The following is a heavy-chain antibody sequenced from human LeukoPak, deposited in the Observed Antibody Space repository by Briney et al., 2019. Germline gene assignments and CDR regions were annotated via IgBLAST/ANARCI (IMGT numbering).Heavy chain of an antibody. J-gene: IGHJ3*02. CDR2: ISSSSSYI. V-gene: IGHV3-21*01. D-gene: IGHD2-21*02. CDR1: GFTFSSYG. CDR3: ARDYHSRAVVTAIKYAFDI. Sequence: GGSLRLSCAASGFTFSSYGMSWVRQAPGKGLEWVSSISSSSSYIYYADSVKGRFTISRDNAKNSLYLQVNSLRAEDTAVYYCARDYHSRAVVTAIKYAFDIWGQETMVTVSS.